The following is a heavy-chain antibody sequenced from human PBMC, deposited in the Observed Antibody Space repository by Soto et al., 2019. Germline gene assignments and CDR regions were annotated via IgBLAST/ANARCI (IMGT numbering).Heavy chain of an antibody. CDR2: IKQDGREK. D-gene: IGHD2-15*01. CDR3: ARDAYSTKATFDF. CDR1: GFTLSVSW. J-gene: IGHJ4*02. Sequence: EVQLVESGGGLVQPGGSLRLSCAASGFTLSVSWMSWVRQAPGKGLEWVANIKQDGREKYYVDSVKGRFTISRDNAKNSLYLQMNSLRAEDTAVYYCARDAYSTKATFDFWGQGTLVTVSS. V-gene: IGHV3-7*05.